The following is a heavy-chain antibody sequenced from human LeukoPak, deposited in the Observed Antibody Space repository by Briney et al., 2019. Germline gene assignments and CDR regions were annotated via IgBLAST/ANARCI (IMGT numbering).Heavy chain of an antibody. Sequence: GGSLRLSCAASGFTVSSNYMSWVRQAPGKGLEWVSVIDSDGTTYYADSVKGRFTISRDNSENTLYLQTNSVRAEDTAVYYCARSEMSRGLYSWGQGTLVTVSS. D-gene: IGHD5-24*01. J-gene: IGHJ4*02. CDR1: GFTVSSNY. CDR2: IDSDGTT. CDR3: ARSEMSRGLYS. V-gene: IGHV3-53*01.